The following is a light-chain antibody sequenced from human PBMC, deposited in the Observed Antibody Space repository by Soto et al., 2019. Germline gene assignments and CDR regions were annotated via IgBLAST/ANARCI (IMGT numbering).Light chain of an antibody. V-gene: IGKV1-39*01. CDR1: QSISDS. Sequence: DIQMTQSPSTLSASVGDRVTITCRASQSISDSLAWYQQKPGKAPDLLISDASTLQTGVPSRFSGSGSGTDFTLTISSLQPEDFATYYCQQSYNGPFTFGPGTKVDIK. J-gene: IGKJ3*01. CDR2: DAS. CDR3: QQSYNGPFT.